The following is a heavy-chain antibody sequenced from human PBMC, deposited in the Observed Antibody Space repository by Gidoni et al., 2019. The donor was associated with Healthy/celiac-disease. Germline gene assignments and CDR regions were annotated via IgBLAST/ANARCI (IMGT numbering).Heavy chain of an antibody. Sequence: HVQLQQSGPGLVKPSQTLSLPCAISGDSFSSNSAAWNWIRQSPSRGLEWLGRTYYRSKWYNEYAVSVKSRITINPDTSKNQFSLQLNSVTPEDTAVYYCARGVGSVAAHNWFDPWGQGTLVTVSS. D-gene: IGHD6-19*01. CDR3: ARGVGSVAAHNWFDP. CDR2: TYYRSKWYN. CDR1: GDSFSSNSAA. J-gene: IGHJ5*02. V-gene: IGHV6-1*01.